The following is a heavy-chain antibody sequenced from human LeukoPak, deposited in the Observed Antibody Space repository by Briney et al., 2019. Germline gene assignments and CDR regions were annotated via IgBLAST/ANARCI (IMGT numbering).Heavy chain of an antibody. Sequence: TGGSLRLSCAASGFTFSSSAMSWVRQAPGKGLEWVSAISNNGGYTYYADSVKGRFTISRDNSKNTLYLQMNSLRAEDTAVYYCAKDSARLRYFDWLLSPFGAFDIWGQGTMVTVSS. CDR3: AKDSARLRYFDWLLSPFGAFDI. CDR1: GFTFSSSA. V-gene: IGHV3-23*01. D-gene: IGHD3-9*01. J-gene: IGHJ3*02. CDR2: ISNNGGYT.